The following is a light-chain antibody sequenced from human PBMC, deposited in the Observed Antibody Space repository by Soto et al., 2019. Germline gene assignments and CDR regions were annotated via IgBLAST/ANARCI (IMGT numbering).Light chain of an antibody. J-gene: IGLJ2*01. CDR2: EVS. Sequence: HSVLTQPDSVSGSPAQSFTISCTGTTSDVGGYNYVSWYQKHPGKAPKLLIHEVSNRPSGVSNRFSGSKSGNTAYLNISGLPAEDEADYYCNSVTSTSTYVLFGGGTMLTVL. V-gene: IGLV2-14*03. CDR1: TSDVGGYNY. CDR3: NSVTSTSTYVL.